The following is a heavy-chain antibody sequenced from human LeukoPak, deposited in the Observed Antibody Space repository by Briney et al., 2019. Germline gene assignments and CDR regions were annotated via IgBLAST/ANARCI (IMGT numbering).Heavy chain of an antibody. D-gene: IGHD2-15*01. CDR2: ISSSSSYI. CDR1: GFTFSSYS. V-gene: IGHV3-21*01. J-gene: IGHJ6*02. Sequence: GGSLRLSCAASGFTFSSYSMNWVRQAPGRGLEWVSSISSSSSYIYYADSVKGRFTISRDNAKNSLYLQMNSLRAEDTAVYYCARLDCSGGSCYHGGMDVWGQGTTVTVSS. CDR3: ARLDCSGGSCYHGGMDV.